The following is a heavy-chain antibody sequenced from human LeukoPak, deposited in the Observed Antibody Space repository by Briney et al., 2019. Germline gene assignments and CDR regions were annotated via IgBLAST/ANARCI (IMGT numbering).Heavy chain of an antibody. J-gene: IGHJ4*02. CDR3: ARVGAPGGLRPYHYYY. V-gene: IGHV1-2*02. Sequence: GASVKVSCKASGYIFADYWVHWVRQAPGRGLECMGWIDPASGTTNEPQKFKGRITVTRDTSASTVYMDLTELTTDDTAVYYCARVGAPGGLRPYHYYYWGQGTLVTVSS. CDR1: GYIFADYW. CDR2: IDPASGTT. D-gene: IGHD3-10*01.